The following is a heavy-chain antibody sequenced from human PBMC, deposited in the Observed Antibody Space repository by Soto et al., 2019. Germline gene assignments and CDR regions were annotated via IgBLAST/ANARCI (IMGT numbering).Heavy chain of an antibody. CDR3: TRCYGSGWYEYYFDY. CDR1: GFTFGDYA. V-gene: IGHV3-49*03. Sequence: GGSLRLSCTASGFTFGDYAMSWFRQAPGKGLEWVGFIRSKAYGGTTEYAASVKGRFTISRDDSKSIAYLQMNSLKTEDTAVYYCTRCYGSGWYEYYFDYWGQGTLVTVSS. J-gene: IGHJ4*02. CDR2: IRSKAYGGTT. D-gene: IGHD6-19*01.